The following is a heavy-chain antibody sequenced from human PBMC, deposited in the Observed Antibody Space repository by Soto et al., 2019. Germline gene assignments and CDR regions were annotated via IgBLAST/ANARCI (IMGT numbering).Heavy chain of an antibody. CDR2: ISSSASTM. Sequence: PGGSLRLSCTASEFSFSDYYMSWIRQAPGKGLEWISYISSSASTMYYADSVKGRFTISRDNVKNSLYLQMNSLRAEDTAVYYCAARRMDYYDSSGYHNWFDPWGQGALVTVSS. CDR1: EFSFSDYY. V-gene: IGHV3-11*01. CDR3: AARRMDYYDSSGYHNWFDP. D-gene: IGHD3-22*01. J-gene: IGHJ5*02.